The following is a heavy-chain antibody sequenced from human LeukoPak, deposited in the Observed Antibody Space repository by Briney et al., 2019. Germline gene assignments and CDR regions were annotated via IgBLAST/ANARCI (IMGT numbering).Heavy chain of an antibody. CDR3: AKDRTYSAYAALDY. CDR2: ISWNSGSA. J-gene: IGHJ4*02. Sequence: GRSLRLSCAASGFTFDDYSMHWVRQDPGKGLEWVSGISWNSGSAGYADSVKGRFTISRDSAKNSLYLQMNSLRTEDTALYYCAKDRTYSAYAALDYWGQGTLVTVSS. D-gene: IGHD5-12*01. CDR1: GFTFDDYS. V-gene: IGHV3-9*01.